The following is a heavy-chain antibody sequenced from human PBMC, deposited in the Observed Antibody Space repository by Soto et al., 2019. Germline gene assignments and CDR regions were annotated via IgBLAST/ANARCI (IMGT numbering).Heavy chain of an antibody. CDR3: ARAPTSRLDY. CDR2: ISADGTNK. Sequence: PGGSLRLSCSASGFTFSTFAVHWVRQAPGKGLEWVAVISADGTNKYYADSVKGRFTISRDNSKNTLFLQMDSLRTEDTAMYYCARAPTSRLDYWGQGTLVTVSS. V-gene: IGHV3-30-3*01. CDR1: GFTFSTFA. J-gene: IGHJ4*02.